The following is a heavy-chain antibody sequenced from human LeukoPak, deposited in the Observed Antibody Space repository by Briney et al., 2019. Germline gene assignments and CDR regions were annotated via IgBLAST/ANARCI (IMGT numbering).Heavy chain of an antibody. CDR2: INPNSGGT. D-gene: IGHD3-3*01. J-gene: IGHJ4*02. CDR3: ASDITIFGVVTRGDY. Sequence: GASVKVSCKASGYTFTSYDINWVRQAPGQGLEWMGWINPNSGGTNYAQKFQGRVTMTRDTSISTAYMELSRLRSDDTAVYYCASDITIFGVVTRGDYWGQGTLVTVSS. CDR1: GYTFTSYD. V-gene: IGHV1-2*02.